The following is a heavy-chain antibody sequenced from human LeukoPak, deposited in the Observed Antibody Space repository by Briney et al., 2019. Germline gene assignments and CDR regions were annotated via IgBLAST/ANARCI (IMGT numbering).Heavy chain of an antibody. V-gene: IGHV4-59*01. CDR3: ARVRGGTYNHYFDY. J-gene: IGHJ4*02. CDR1: GGSINSYY. Sequence: SETLSLACTVSGGSINSYYWSWIRQPPGKGLEWIGYIYYAGSTNYNPSLKSRITISVDTSKNQFSLKLTSITAADTAVYYCARVRGGTYNHYFDYWGQGTLVTVSS. CDR2: IYYAGST. D-gene: IGHD5-24*01.